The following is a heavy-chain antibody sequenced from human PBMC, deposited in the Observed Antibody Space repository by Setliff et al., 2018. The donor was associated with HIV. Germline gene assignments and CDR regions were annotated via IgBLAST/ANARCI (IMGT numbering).Heavy chain of an antibody. V-gene: IGHV3-30*02. CDR2: IRYDGSEK. Sequence: GGSLRLSCAASGFAFSTSGMHWVRQAPGKGLEWVAFIRYDGSEKYYIESVKGRFTISRDNSKKMLYLQMNSLRAEDTAVYYCARDATYYNFWSGSYDAFDVWGPGTMVTVSS. CDR3: ARDATYYNFWSGSYDAFDV. D-gene: IGHD3-3*01. CDR1: GFAFSTSG. J-gene: IGHJ3*01.